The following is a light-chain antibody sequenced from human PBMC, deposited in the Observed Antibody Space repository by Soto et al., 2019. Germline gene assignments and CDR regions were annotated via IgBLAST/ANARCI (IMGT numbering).Light chain of an antibody. CDR1: QSVSSN. CDR2: GAS. CDR3: QQYANSPFT. J-gene: IGKJ2*01. V-gene: IGKV3-20*01. Sequence: EIVMTQSPDTLSVSPGERATLSCRASQSVSSNLVWYQQKPGQAPRPLIYGASSRATGIPDRFSGSGSGTDFTLTISRLEPEDFAVYYCQQYANSPFTFGQGTKLEIK.